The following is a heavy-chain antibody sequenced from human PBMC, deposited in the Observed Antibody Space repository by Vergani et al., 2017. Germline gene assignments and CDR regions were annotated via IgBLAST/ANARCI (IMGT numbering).Heavy chain of an antibody. CDR2: IRYDGSNK. CDR1: GFTFSIYG. V-gene: IGHV3-30*02. CDR3: AKDGPSSGWYLRKDYYYYGMDV. D-gene: IGHD6-19*01. J-gene: IGHJ6*02. Sequence: QVQLVESGGGVVQPGGSLRLSCAASGFTFSIYGMHWVRQAPGKGLEWVAFIRYDGSNKYYADSVKGRFTISRDNSKNTLYLQMNSLRAEDTAVYYCAKDGPSSGWYLRKDYYYYGMDVWGQGTTVTVSS.